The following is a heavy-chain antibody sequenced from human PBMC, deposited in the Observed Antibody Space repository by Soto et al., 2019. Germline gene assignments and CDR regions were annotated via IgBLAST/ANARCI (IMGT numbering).Heavy chain of an antibody. CDR1: SVSISSSNW. V-gene: IGHV4-59*08. J-gene: IGHJ6*03. CDR3: ARHFRDYYGSGSYWGYYYYMDV. D-gene: IGHD3-10*01. Sequence: SETLSLTCAVSSVSISSSNWWSWIRQPPGKGLEWIGYIYYSGSTNYNPSLKSRVTISVDTSKNQFSLKLSSVTAADTAVYYCARHFRDYYGSGSYWGYYYYMDVWGKGTTVTVSS. CDR2: IYYSGST.